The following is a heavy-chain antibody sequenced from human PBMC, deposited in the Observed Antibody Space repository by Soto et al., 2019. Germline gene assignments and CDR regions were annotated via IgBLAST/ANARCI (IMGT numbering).Heavy chain of an antibody. CDR2: ISYDGSNK. CDR1: GFTFSSYA. CDR3: ARPDVPGPRTRGHAFDI. Sequence: GGSLRLSCAASGFTFSSYAMHWVRQAPGKGLEWVAVISYDGSNKYYADSVKGRFTISRDNSKNTLYLQMNSLRAEDTAVYYCARPDVPGPRTRGHAFDIWGQGTMVTVSS. V-gene: IGHV3-30-3*01. J-gene: IGHJ3*02.